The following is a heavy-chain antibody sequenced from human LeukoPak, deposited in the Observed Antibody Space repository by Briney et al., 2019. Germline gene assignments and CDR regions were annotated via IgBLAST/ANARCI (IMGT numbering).Heavy chain of an antibody. Sequence: ASVKVSCKASGGTFSSYAISWVRQAPGQGLEWMGGIIPIFGTANYAQKFQGRVTITADESTSTAYMELSSLRSEDTAVYYCARGEQWLVACMDVWGQGTTVTVSS. J-gene: IGHJ6*02. CDR3: ARGEQWLVACMDV. CDR2: IIPIFGTA. CDR1: GGTFSSYA. V-gene: IGHV1-69*13. D-gene: IGHD6-19*01.